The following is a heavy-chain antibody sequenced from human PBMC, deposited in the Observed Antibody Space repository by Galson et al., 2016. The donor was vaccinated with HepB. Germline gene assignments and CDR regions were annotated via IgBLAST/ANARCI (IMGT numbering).Heavy chain of an antibody. Sequence: SLRLSCAASGVSVSDNFLTWVRQAPGKGLEWVSTLYPNGNTFYAEPVRGRFTITRDNSKNTLFYLMDNLIREDTAVYYCTTLMGWGSRPYYYDNMDVWGQGTTVTVSS. J-gene: IGHJ6*02. CDR2: LYPNGNT. D-gene: IGHD3-16*01. CDR1: GVSVSDNF. V-gene: IGHV3-53*01. CDR3: TTLMGWGSRPYYYDNMDV.